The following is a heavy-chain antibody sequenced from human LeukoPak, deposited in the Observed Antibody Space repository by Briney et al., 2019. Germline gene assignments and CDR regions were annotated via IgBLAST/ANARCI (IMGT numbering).Heavy chain of an antibody. J-gene: IGHJ3*02. V-gene: IGHV1-69*05. CDR3: ARGSTVRFLEWLSPNYAFDI. Sequence: SVKVSCKASGGTFSSYTISWVRQAPGQGLEWMGGIIPIFGTTNYAQKFQGRVTMTRDMSTTTDYMELSSLRSEDMAVYYCARGSTVRFLEWLSPNYAFDIWGQGAMVTVSS. CDR2: IIPIFGTT. D-gene: IGHD3-3*01. CDR1: GGTFSSYT.